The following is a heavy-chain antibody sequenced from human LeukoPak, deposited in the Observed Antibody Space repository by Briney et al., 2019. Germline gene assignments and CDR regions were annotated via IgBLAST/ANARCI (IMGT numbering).Heavy chain of an antibody. CDR3: ARLYSYGYVSYYYYGMDV. D-gene: IGHD5-18*01. Sequence: SETLSLTCTASGYSISSGYYWGWIRQPPGKGLEWIGSIYHSGSTYYNPSLKSRVTISVDTSKNQFSLKLSSVTAADTAVYYCARLYSYGYVSYYYYGMDVWGQGTTVTVSS. V-gene: IGHV4-38-2*02. J-gene: IGHJ6*02. CDR2: IYHSGST. CDR1: GYSISSGYY.